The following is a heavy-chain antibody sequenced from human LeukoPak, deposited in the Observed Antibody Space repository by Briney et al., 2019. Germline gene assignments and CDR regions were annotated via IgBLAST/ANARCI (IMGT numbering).Heavy chain of an antibody. Sequence: ASVKVSCKASGYTFTSYDINWVRQATGQGLEWMGWMNPNSGNTGYAQKFQGRVTMTRNTSISTAYMELSSLRPEDTAVYYCARGLPYSSSSSPWGQGTLVTVSS. J-gene: IGHJ5*02. CDR3: ARGLPYSSSSSP. CDR1: GYTFTSYD. CDR2: MNPNSGNT. V-gene: IGHV1-8*01. D-gene: IGHD6-13*01.